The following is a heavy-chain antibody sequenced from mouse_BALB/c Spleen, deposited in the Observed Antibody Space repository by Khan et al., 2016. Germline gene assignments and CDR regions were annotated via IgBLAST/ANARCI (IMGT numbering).Heavy chain of an antibody. CDR2: ISDGGSYT. D-gene: IGHD2-12*01. CDR3: AREELRRGFAY. V-gene: IGHV5-4*02. J-gene: IGHJ3*01. CDR1: GFTFSDYY. Sequence: EVELVESGGGLVKPGGSLKLSCAASGFTFSDYYMYWVRQTPEKRLEWVATISDGGSYTYYPDSVKGRFTISRDNAKHNLYLQMSRLKSEATAMYYFAREELRRGFAYWGQGTLVTVSA.